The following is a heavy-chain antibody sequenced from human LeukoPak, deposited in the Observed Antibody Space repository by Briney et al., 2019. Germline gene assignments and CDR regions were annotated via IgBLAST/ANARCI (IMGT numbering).Heavy chain of an antibody. CDR3: ARGALVTTSSGYYYYMDV. CDR1: GYTFTSYD. V-gene: IGHV1-8*03. J-gene: IGHJ6*03. D-gene: IGHD4-17*01. Sequence: ASVKVSCKASGYTFTSYDINWVRQATGQGPEWMGWMNPNNGNTAYAQKFQDRVTITRDTSISTAYMELSSLRSEDTAVCYCARGALVTTSSGYYYYMDVWGKGTTVTVSS. CDR2: MNPNNGNT.